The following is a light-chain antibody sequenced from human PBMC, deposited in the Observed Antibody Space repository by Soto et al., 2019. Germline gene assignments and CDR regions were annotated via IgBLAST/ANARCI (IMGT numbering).Light chain of an antibody. V-gene: IGKV3-20*01. CDR3: QQYGGSPRVS. Sequence: EIVLTQSPGALSLSPGERATLSCRASQTVSDNYLAWYQQKPGQAPRLLIYGASTRATGIPARFSGSGSGTDFTLTISRLEPEDFAVYYCQQYGGSPRVSFGGGTKVEIK. CDR2: GAS. CDR1: QTVSDNY. J-gene: IGKJ4*01.